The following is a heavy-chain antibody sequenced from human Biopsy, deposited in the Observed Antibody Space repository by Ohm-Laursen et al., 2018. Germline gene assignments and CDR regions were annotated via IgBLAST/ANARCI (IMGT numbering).Heavy chain of an antibody. V-gene: IGHV3-21*06. CDR3: ATAAYAPPYFDL. D-gene: IGHD4-17*01. CDR2: ITGGGNYI. J-gene: IGHJ4*02. CDR1: GVTLSGYA. Sequence: SLRLSCSASGVTLSGYAMNWVRQAPGKGLEWVSSITGGGNYINYADSVRGRFTISRDNSKNSVYLVMSSLRAEDTAVYFCATAAYAPPYFDLWGRGTVVTGSS.